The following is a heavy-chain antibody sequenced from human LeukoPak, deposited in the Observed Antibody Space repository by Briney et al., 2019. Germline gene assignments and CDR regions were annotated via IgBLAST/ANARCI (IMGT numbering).Heavy chain of an antibody. J-gene: IGHJ3*02. CDR1: GGSISSGGYS. CDR2: IYYSGST. V-gene: IGHV4-31*11. CDR3: ARDDYYDSSRAFDI. Sequence: PSQTLSLTCAVSGGSISSGGYSWSWIRQPPGKGLEWIGYIYYSGSTYYNPSLKSRVTISLDTSKNQFSLKLSSVTAADTAVYYCARDDYYDSSRAFDIWGQGTMVTVSS. D-gene: IGHD3-22*01.